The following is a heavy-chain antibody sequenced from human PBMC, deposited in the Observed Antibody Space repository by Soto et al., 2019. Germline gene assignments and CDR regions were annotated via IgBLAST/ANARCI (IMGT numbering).Heavy chain of an antibody. CDR1: GLTFRNDW. V-gene: IGHV3-7*03. Sequence: LRLSCAGSGLTFRNDWLSWVRQAPGKGLEWVANINQDGSERYYVDSVRGRVTISRDNVENSLYLQLNSLRPEDTAVYYCAVYGYGVSAADYWGQGTLVTVSS. D-gene: IGHD5-12*01. CDR2: INQDGSER. CDR3: AVYGYGVSAADY. J-gene: IGHJ4*02.